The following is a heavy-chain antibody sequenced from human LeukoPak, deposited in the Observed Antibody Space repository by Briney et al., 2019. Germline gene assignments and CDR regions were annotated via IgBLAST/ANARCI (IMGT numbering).Heavy chain of an antibody. CDR2: MNPNSGNT. CDR1: GYTFTSYD. V-gene: IGHV1-8*03. J-gene: IGHJ6*03. D-gene: IGHD1-26*01. Sequence: ASVKVSCKASGYTFTSYDINWVRQATGQGLEWIGWMNPNSGNTGYAQKFQGRVTITRNTSISTAYMELSSPRSEDTAVYYCARGLGGSYLLTYYYYYMDVWGKGTTVTISS. CDR3: ARGLGGSYLLTYYYYYMDV.